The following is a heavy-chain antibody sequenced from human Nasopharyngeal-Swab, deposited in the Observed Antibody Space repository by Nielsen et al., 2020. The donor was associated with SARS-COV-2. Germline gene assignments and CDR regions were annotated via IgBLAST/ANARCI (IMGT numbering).Heavy chain of an antibody. CDR2: IIPIFGTA. D-gene: IGHD5-18*01. CDR1: GGTFSSYA. CDR3: ARGGYSHGYSQWNDAFDI. V-gene: IGHV1-69*13. J-gene: IGHJ3*02. Sequence: SVKVSCKASGGTFSSYAISWVRQAPGQGLEWMGGIIPIFGTANYAQKFQGRVTITADESTSTAYMELSSLRSEDTAVYYCARGGYSHGYSQWNDAFDIWGQGTMVTVSS.